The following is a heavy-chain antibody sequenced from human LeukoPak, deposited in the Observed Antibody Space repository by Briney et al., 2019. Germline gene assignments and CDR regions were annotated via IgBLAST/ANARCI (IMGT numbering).Heavy chain of an antibody. CDR2: INPNSGGT. Sequence: ASVKVSCKASGYTFTGYYMHWVRQAPGQGLEWMGWINPNSGGTNYAQKVQGRVTMTRDTSISTAYMELSRLRSDDTAVYYCARDGGYCSSTSCYRSWFDPWGQGTLVTVSS. CDR1: GYTFTGYY. D-gene: IGHD2-2*01. CDR3: ARDGGYCSSTSCYRSWFDP. J-gene: IGHJ5*02. V-gene: IGHV1-2*02.